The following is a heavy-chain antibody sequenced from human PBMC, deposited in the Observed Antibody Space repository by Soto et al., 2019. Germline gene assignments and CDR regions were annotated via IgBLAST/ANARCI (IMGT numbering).Heavy chain of an antibody. V-gene: IGHV3-48*01. D-gene: IGHD4-17*01. Sequence: GGSLRLSCAASGFTFSSYSMNWVRQAPGKGLEWVSYISSSSSTIYYADSVKGRFTISRDNAKNSLYLQMNSLRAEDTAVYYCAGAKNDYGDYDLNYYYYMDVWGKGTTVTVSS. CDR1: GFTFSSYS. J-gene: IGHJ6*03. CDR3: AGAKNDYGDYDLNYYYYMDV. CDR2: ISSSSSTI.